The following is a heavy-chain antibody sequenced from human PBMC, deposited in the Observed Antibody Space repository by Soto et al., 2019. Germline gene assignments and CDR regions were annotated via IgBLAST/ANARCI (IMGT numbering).Heavy chain of an antibody. D-gene: IGHD3-3*01. Sequence: GTSVEVPCKEPGDTFTSYYLNWVRQAPGQGLEWMGVINPHGGSTKYAQKFQGRITMTRDTSRSTVYMELGSLRSDDTAIYYCARSSGGNFGIIIEGSNWFDPWGQGTLVTVS. CDR1: GDTFTSYY. CDR2: INPHGGST. V-gene: IGHV1-46*01. CDR3: ARSSGGNFGIIIEGSNWFDP. J-gene: IGHJ5*02.